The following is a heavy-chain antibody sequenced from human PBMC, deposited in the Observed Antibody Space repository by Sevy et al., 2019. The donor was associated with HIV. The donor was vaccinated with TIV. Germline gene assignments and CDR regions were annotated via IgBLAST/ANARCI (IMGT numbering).Heavy chain of an antibody. Sequence: GGSLRLSCAASGFTFTTYWMTWVRQAPGQGLEWVANIKEDGSAKYYVDSVKGRFTISRDNAKNSLYLQVNSPRAEDTAVYYCARDSPGYGGYDHWGQGTLVTVSS. CDR2: IKEDGSAK. CDR3: ARDSPGYGGYDH. CDR1: GFTFTTYW. V-gene: IGHV3-7*01. J-gene: IGHJ5*02. D-gene: IGHD5-12*01.